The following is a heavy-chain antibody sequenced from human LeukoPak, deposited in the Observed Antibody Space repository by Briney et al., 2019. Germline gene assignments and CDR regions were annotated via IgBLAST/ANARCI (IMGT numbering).Heavy chain of an antibody. D-gene: IGHD2-21*02. V-gene: IGHV3-64*01. J-gene: IGHJ4*02. CDR1: GFTFSSYA. CDR2: ISSNGVST. Sequence: GGSLRLSCAASGFTFSSYAMHWVRRAPGKGLEYVSAISSNGVSTYYANSVKGRFTISRDNSKNTLYLQMGSPRAEDMAVYYCARGRGMTFDYWGQGTLVTVSS. CDR3: ARGRGMTFDY.